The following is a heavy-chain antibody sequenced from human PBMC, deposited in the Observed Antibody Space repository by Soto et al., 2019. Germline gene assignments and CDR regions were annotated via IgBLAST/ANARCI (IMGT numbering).Heavy chain of an antibody. D-gene: IGHD3-22*01. Sequence: ASVKVSCKASGYTFTSYGISWVRQAPGQGLEWMGWISAYNGNTNYAQKLQGRVTMTTDTSTRTAYMELRSLRSDDTAVYYCARDLPSSGYYSPYYYWGQGTLVTVSS. CDR1: GYTFTSYG. J-gene: IGHJ4*02. CDR3: ARDLPSSGYYSPYYY. V-gene: IGHV1-18*01. CDR2: ISAYNGNT.